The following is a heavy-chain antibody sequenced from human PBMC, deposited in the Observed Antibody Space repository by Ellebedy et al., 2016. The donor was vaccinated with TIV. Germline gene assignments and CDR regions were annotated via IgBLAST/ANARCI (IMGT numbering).Heavy chain of an antibody. CDR3: AKDMVFGDGKWEIDV. V-gene: IGHV3-23*01. J-gene: IGHJ6*02. Sequence: PGGSLRLSCVGSGFSFSTYATAWVRQTPGKGLEWVSGIYRGGGTTYYADSVKGRFTISRDNSRSTLYLQMNSLRAEDSAVYYCAKDMVFGDGKWEIDVWGQGTTVTVSS. CDR1: GFSFSTYA. D-gene: IGHD1-26*01. CDR2: IYRGGGTT.